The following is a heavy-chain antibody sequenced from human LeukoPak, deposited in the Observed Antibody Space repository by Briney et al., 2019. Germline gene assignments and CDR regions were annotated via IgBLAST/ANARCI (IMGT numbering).Heavy chain of an antibody. CDR2: MYYSGST. V-gene: IGHV4-30-4*01. Sequence: SETLSLTCTVSGGSISSGDYYWSWLRQPPGKGLEWVGYMYYSGSTYYNPSLKSRVTISVDTSKNQFSLKLSSVTAADTAVYYCARPYYYDSRIDPWGQGTLVTVSS. CDR1: GGSISSGDYY. CDR3: ARPYYYDSRIDP. D-gene: IGHD3-22*01. J-gene: IGHJ5*02.